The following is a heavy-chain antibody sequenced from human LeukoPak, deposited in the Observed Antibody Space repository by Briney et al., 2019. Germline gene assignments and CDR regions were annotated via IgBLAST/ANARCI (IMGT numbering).Heavy chain of an antibody. Sequence: QPGGSLRLSCVAPGFTLSNYALYGVRPAPGKGLEWVSGISDTGRSTYYADSVKGRFTISRSNSKNTLYLQMNSLRDEDTAVYYCAKVLRGLAYYGDYRDWGQGTLVSVSS. V-gene: IGHV3-23*01. D-gene: IGHD4-17*01. CDR2: ISDTGRST. CDR1: GFTLSNYA. J-gene: IGHJ4*02. CDR3: AKVLRGLAYYGDYRD.